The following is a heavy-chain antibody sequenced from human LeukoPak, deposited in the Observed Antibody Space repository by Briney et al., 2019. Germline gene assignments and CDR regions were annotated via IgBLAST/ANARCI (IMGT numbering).Heavy chain of an antibody. Sequence: GGSLRLSCAASGFTFSNYWMSWVRQTPGKGLEWVATIEQDGSEKYYVDSVKGRFTISRDNAKKSLSLQMNSLRADDTAVYYCARPSVLGPNTDYWGQGTLATVSS. V-gene: IGHV3-7*01. CDR1: GFTFSNYW. D-gene: IGHD2-2*01. CDR2: IEQDGSEK. J-gene: IGHJ4*02. CDR3: ARPSVLGPNTDY.